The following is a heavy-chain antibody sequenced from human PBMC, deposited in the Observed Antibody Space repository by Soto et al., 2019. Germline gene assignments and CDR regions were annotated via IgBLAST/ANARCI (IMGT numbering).Heavy chain of an antibody. V-gene: IGHV4-39*01. J-gene: IGHJ4*02. Sequence: LSLTCTVSGISVSTSDYYWGWVRQPPGKGLDWIGNIYYSGSTFYNPSLRSRVTISVDTSKNQFSLKLNSVTAADTAVYFCAGFVVPASRNSDFDYWGQGTLVTVSS. CDR3: AGFVVPASRNSDFDY. CDR2: IYYSGST. D-gene: IGHD2-15*01. CDR1: GISVSTSDYY.